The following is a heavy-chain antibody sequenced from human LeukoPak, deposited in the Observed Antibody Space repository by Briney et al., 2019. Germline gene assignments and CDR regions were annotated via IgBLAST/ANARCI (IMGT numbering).Heavy chain of an antibody. D-gene: IGHD3-9*01. Sequence: SETLSLTCAVYGGSFSGYYWSWIRQPPGKGLEWIGEINHSGSTNYNPSLKSRVTISVDTSKNQFSLKLSSVTAADTAVYYCARVFDAANYYYMDVWGKGTTVTVSS. CDR2: INHSGST. V-gene: IGHV4-34*01. J-gene: IGHJ6*03. CDR1: GGSFSGYY. CDR3: ARVFDAANYYYMDV.